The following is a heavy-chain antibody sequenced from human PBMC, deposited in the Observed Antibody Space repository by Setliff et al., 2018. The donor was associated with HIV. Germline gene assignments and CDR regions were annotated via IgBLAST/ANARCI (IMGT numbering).Heavy chain of an antibody. CDR3: ASGDYFNC. V-gene: IGHV3-7*01. D-gene: IGHD3-10*01. Sequence: GGSLRLSCAASGFIFSNSWMSWVRQAPGKGLEWVANIKQDGSKKNYVESVKGRFTISRDNAKNSLYLQMNSLRAEDTAVYYCASGDYFNCWGQGALVTVSS. CDR1: GFIFSNSW. CDR2: IKQDGSKK. J-gene: IGHJ4*02.